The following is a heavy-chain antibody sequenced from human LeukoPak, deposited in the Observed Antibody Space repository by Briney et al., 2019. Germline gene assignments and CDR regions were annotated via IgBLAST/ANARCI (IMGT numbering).Heavy chain of an antibody. Sequence: ASVKVSCKASGYTFTSYAMHWVRQAPGQRLEWMGWINAGNGNTKYSQKFQGRVTITRDTSASTAYMELSSLRSEDTAVYYCARSDIVVAGPEYWGQGTLVTVSS. V-gene: IGHV1-3*01. D-gene: IGHD6-19*01. CDR3: ARSDIVVAGPEY. CDR1: GYTFTSYA. J-gene: IGHJ4*02. CDR2: INAGNGNT.